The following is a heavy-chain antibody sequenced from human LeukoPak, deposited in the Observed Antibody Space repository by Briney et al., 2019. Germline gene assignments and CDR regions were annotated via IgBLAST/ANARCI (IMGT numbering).Heavy chain of an antibody. CDR1: GGSMSSYY. V-gene: IGHV4-59*08. Sequence: TSETLSLTCTVSGGSMSSYYWSWIRQPPGKGLEWIGYIYYSGSTNYNPSLKSRVTISVDTSKNQFSLKLSSVTAADTAVYYCARHSSVRSPFDYWGQGTLVTVSS. J-gene: IGHJ4*02. CDR2: IYYSGST. D-gene: IGHD5/OR15-5a*01. CDR3: ARHSSVRSPFDY.